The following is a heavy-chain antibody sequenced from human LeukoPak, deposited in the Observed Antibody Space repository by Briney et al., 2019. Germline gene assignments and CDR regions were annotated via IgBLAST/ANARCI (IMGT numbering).Heavy chain of an antibody. CDR1: GVFISSGGFY. D-gene: IGHD6-19*01. J-gene: IGHJ4*02. CDR2: IDSETT. V-gene: IGHV4-30-2*01. CDR3: ARIFIAVAGYYFDY. Sequence: PSQTLSLTCSVSGVFISSGGFYWNWIRQPPGKGLEWIGYIDSETTHYNPSLKSRVTISVDRSKNQFSLKLSSVTAADTAVYYCARIFIAVAGYYFDYWGQGTLVTVSS.